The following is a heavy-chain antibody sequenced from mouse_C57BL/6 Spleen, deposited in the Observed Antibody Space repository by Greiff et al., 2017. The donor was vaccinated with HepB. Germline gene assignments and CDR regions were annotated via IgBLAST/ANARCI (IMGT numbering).Heavy chain of an antibody. CDR3: ARALTTVVEGYAMDY. D-gene: IGHD1-1*01. CDR2: ISDGGSYT. V-gene: IGHV5-4*03. J-gene: IGHJ4*01. Sequence: EVKVEESGGGLVKPGGSLKLSCAASGYTFSSYAMSWVRQTPEKRLEWVATISDGGSYTYYPDNVKGRFTISRDNAKNNLYMQMSHLKSEDTAMYYCARALTTVVEGYAMDYWGQGTSVTVSS. CDR1: GYTFSSYA.